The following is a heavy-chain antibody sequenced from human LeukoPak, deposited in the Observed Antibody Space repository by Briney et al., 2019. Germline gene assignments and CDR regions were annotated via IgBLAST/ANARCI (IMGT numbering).Heavy chain of an antibody. D-gene: IGHD3-3*01. J-gene: IGHJ4*02. CDR3: AREYDPSTRYFDY. CDR1: GGSITSYY. CDR2: ISSSGST. V-gene: IGHV4-4*07. Sequence: PSETLSLTCNVSGGSITSYYWSWVRQPAGKGLEWIGRISSSGSTNYNPSLRSRVALSIDTSKNQFSLRLTSMSAADTAVYYCAREYDPSTRYFDYWGQGTLVTVSS.